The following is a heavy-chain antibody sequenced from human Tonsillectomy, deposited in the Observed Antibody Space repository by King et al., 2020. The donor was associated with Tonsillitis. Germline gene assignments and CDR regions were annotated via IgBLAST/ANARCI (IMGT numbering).Heavy chain of an antibody. D-gene: IGHD6-19*01. CDR3: ARVLSSSGWKGVFDY. J-gene: IGHJ4*02. CDR2: IYYSGST. V-gene: IGHV4-59*01. Sequence: VQLQESGPGLVKPSETLSLTCTVSGGSISSYYWSWIRQPPGKGLEWIGYIYYSGSTNYNPSLKSQVTISVDTSKNQFSLKLSSVTAADTAVYYCARVLSSSGWKGVFDYWGQGTLVTVSS. CDR1: GGSISSYY.